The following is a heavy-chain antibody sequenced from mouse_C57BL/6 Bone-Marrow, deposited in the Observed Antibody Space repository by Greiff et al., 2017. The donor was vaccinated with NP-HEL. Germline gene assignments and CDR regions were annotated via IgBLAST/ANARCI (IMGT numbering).Heavy chain of an antibody. CDR3: ARNWGTTVVATGYFDV. CDR2: IWSGGST. D-gene: IGHD1-1*01. Sequence: VKLMESGPGLVQPSQSLSITCTVSGFSLTSYGVHWVRQSPGKGLEWLGVIWSGGSTDYNAAFISRLSISKDNSKSQVFFKMNSLQADDTAIYYCARNWGTTVVATGYFDVWGTGTTVTVSS. V-gene: IGHV2-2*01. J-gene: IGHJ1*03. CDR1: GFSLTSYG.